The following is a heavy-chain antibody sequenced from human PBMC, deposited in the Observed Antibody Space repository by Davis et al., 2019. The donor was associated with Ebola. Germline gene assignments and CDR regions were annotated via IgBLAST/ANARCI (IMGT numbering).Heavy chain of an antibody. V-gene: IGHV3-7*03. CDR2: IKQDGSEK. D-gene: IGHD2-2*01. J-gene: IGHJ6*02. CDR3: ARDVIVVVPAALLDSYYYYGMDV. CDR1: GFTFSSYW. Sequence: GESLKISCAASGFTFSSYWMSWVRQAPGKGLEWVANIKQDGSEKYYVDSVKGRFTISRDNAKNSLYLQMNSLRAEDTAVYYCARDVIVVVPAALLDSYYYYGMDVWGQGTTVTVSS.